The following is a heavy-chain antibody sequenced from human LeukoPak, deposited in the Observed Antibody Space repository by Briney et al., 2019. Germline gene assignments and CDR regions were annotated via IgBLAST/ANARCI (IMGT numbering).Heavy chain of an antibody. D-gene: IGHD1-26*01. Sequence: GGSLRLSCAASGFTFSTYWMSWVRQAPGKGLQLVANIKEDGSEKYYVDSVEGRFTISRDNAKNSLYLQMNSLRAEDTAVYYCARPMYSGSFLDWGQGTLVTVSS. CDR3: ARPMYSGSFLD. V-gene: IGHV3-7*01. CDR2: IKEDGSEK. CDR1: GFTFSTYW. J-gene: IGHJ4*02.